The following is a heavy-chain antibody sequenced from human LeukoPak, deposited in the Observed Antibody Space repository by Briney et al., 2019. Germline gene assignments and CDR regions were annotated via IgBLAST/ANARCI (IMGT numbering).Heavy chain of an antibody. D-gene: IGHD2-15*01. Sequence: GGSLRLSCVASGFTFSSYWMSWVRQAPGKGLEWVANMKQDGSEKYYVDSVKGRFTVSRDNAKKSLYLQMNSLRAEDTAVYHCARAVVAENAFDIWGQGTMVTVSS. CDR2: MKQDGSEK. CDR1: GFTFSSYW. J-gene: IGHJ3*02. V-gene: IGHV3-7*01. CDR3: ARAVVAENAFDI.